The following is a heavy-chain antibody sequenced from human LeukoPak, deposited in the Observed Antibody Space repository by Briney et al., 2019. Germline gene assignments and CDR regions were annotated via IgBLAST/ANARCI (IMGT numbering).Heavy chain of an antibody. CDR1: GGSFSGYY. Sequence: PSETLSLTCAVYGGSFSGYYWSWIRQPPGKGLEWIGEINHSGSTNYNPSPKSRVTISVDTSKNQFSLKLSSVTAADTAVYYCAREVLEIAAAGPYNNWFDPWGQGTLVTVSS. V-gene: IGHV4-34*01. CDR3: AREVLEIAAAGPYNNWFDP. D-gene: IGHD6-13*01. J-gene: IGHJ5*02. CDR2: INHSGST.